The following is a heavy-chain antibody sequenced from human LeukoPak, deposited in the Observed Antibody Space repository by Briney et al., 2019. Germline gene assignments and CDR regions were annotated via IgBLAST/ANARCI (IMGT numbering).Heavy chain of an antibody. CDR1: GYTFTSYD. CDR3: TRGSGGPI. V-gene: IGHV1-8*01. CDR2: MNPDSGNT. J-gene: IGHJ4*02. D-gene: IGHD1-26*01. Sequence: ASVKVSCKASGYTFTSYDINWVQQATGQGLEWMGWMNPDSGNTGYAQKFQGRVSMIRNTSTSTAYLELRRLRSEDTAVYYCTRGSGGPIWGQGTPVTVSS.